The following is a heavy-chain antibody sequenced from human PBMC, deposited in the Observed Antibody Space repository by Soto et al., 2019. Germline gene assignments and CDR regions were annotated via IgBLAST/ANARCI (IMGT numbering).Heavy chain of an antibody. D-gene: IGHD5-12*01. CDR3: ARDLEAGYNLGWFDP. J-gene: IGHJ5*02. CDR2: IYYGGNS. CDR1: GGSIRSYY. Sequence: SATLSLTCTVSGGSIRSYYWSWIRQPPGKGLEWIGYIYYGGNSNYNPSLKSRVTISVDTSKNQFSLKLSSVAAADTAMYYCARDLEAGYNLGWFDPWGQGTLVTVSS. V-gene: IGHV4-59*01.